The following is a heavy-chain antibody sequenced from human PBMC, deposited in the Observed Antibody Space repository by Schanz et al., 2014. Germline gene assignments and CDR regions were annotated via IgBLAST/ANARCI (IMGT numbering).Heavy chain of an antibody. D-gene: IGHD1-26*01. V-gene: IGHV1-8*02. Sequence: QVQLVQSGAEVKKPGSSVKVSCKASGGTFSSYAFSWVRQAPGQGLEWMGWMNPNSGTTGYAQKFQGRVTMTRNTSTSTAYMELRGLRSDDTAVYYCARDRDQWDGNYLDYWGQGTLVTVSS. J-gene: IGHJ4*02. CDR3: ARDRDQWDGNYLDY. CDR1: GGTFSSYA. CDR2: MNPNSGTT.